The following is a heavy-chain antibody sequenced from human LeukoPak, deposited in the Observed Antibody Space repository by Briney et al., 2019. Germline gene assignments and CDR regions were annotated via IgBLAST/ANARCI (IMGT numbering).Heavy chain of an antibody. D-gene: IGHD6-13*01. J-gene: IGHJ6*02. CDR3: ARDGRRSSSWLYYYGMDV. Sequence: PGGSLRLSCAASGFTFSSYSMNWVRQVPGKGLEWVSSISSSSSCIYYADSVKGRFTISRDNAKNSLYLQMNSLRAEDTAVYYCARDGRRSSSWLYYYGMDVWGQGTTVTVSS. CDR2: ISSSSSCI. CDR1: GFTFSSYS. V-gene: IGHV3-21*01.